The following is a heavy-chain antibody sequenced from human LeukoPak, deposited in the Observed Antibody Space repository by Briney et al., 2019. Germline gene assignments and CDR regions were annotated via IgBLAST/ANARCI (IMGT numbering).Heavy chain of an antibody. Sequence: GGSLRLSCAASGFTFSTYEMNWVRQAPGKGLEWISYISSSGSTIYYADSVKGRFTISRDNAKNSLYLQMNSLRAEDTAVYYCARTTTMATLVHWGQGTLVTVSS. CDR3: ARTTTMATLVH. CDR2: ISSSGSTI. J-gene: IGHJ5*02. CDR1: GFTFSTYE. V-gene: IGHV3-48*03. D-gene: IGHD5-24*01.